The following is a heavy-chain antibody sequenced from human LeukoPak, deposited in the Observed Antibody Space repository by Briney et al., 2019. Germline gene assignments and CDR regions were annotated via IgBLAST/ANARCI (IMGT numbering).Heavy chain of an antibody. V-gene: IGHV3-30*18. J-gene: IGHJ6*04. D-gene: IGHD2-8*01. CDR3: GKAPADCIRGVCQVEGREV. CDR2: ISYDGSNK. Sequence: GGSLRLSCAASGFLFNNYGMHWVRQAPGKGLEWVAVISYDGSNKYYADSVKGRFTISRDNSKNTLYLQMNSLRAEDTAVYYCGKAPADCIRGVCQVEGREVGGKGTRATVP. CDR1: GFLFNNYG.